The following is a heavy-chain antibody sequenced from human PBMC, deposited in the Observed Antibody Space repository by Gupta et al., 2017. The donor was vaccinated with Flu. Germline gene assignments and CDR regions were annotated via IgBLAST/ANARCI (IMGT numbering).Heavy chain of an antibody. V-gene: IGHV4-39*01. J-gene: IGHJ6*02. Sequence: QLQLQESGPGLVKPSETLSLTCTVSGGSISSSSYYWGWIRQPPGKGLEWIGSIYYSGSTYYNPSLKSRVTISVDTSKNQFSLKLSSVTAADTAVYYCARLGDYYGMDVWGQGTTVTVSS. CDR1: GGSISSSSYY. CDR2: IYYSGST. D-gene: IGHD3-3*01. CDR3: ARLGDYYGMDV.